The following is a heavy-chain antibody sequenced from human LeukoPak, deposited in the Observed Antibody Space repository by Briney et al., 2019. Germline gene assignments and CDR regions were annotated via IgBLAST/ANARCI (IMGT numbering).Heavy chain of an antibody. V-gene: IGHV3-74*01. Sequence: GGSLRLSCAASGFTFSSYWMHWVRQAPGKGLVWVSRINSYGSTTSYADSVKGRFTISRDNAKNTLYLQMNSLRAEDTAVYYCARVAYCGGDCYSFDYWGQGTLVTVSS. J-gene: IGHJ4*02. CDR1: GFTFSSYW. D-gene: IGHD2-21*02. CDR2: INSYGSTT. CDR3: ARVAYCGGDCYSFDY.